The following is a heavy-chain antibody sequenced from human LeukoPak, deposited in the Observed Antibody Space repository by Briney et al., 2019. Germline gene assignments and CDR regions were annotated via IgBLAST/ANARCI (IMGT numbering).Heavy chain of an antibody. V-gene: IGHV3-21*01. Sequence: GGSLRLSCAASGFTFSSFGMNWVRQAPGKGLEWVSSIGSSSYKYYADSLKGRFTISRDNAKNSLYLQMNTLRVEDTAVYYCARDSGIRDSIDYWGQGTLVTVSS. CDR3: ARDSGIRDSIDY. CDR2: IGSSSYK. D-gene: IGHD3-10*01. J-gene: IGHJ4*02. CDR1: GFTFSSFG.